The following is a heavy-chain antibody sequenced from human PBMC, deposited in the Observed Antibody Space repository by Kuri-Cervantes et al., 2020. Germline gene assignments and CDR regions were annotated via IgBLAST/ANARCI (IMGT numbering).Heavy chain of an antibody. V-gene: IGHV4-34*01. D-gene: IGHD3-22*01. Sequence: SETLSLTCAVYGGSFSGYYWSWIRQPPGKGLEWIGEINHSGSTNYNPSLKSRVTISVDTSKNQFSLKLSSVTAADTAVYYCARVARYYDSTPYYFDYWGQGTLVTVSS. CDR3: ARVARYYDSTPYYFDY. J-gene: IGHJ4*02. CDR2: INHSGST. CDR1: GGSFSGYY.